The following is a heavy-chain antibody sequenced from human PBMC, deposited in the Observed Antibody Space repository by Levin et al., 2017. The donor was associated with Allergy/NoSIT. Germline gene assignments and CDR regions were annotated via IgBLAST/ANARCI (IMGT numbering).Heavy chain of an antibody. CDR1: GYSISSNYY. J-gene: IGHJ3*02. CDR3: ARALGCTSDACPYDGFNI. D-gene: IGHD2-8*02. CDR2: IYHSGRT. Sequence: SQTLSLTCAVAGYSISSNYYWGWVRQPPGTGLEWIGNIYHSGRTYYNPSLKSRLTLSVETSKNQFSLKLSSVTAADTAVYYCARALGCTSDACPYDGFNIWGQGTMVTVSS. V-gene: IGHV4-38-2*01.